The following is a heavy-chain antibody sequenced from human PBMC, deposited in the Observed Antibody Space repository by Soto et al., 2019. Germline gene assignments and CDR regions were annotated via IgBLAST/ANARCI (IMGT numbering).Heavy chain of an antibody. V-gene: IGHV4-4*02. CDR3: ARVLRGWFDP. J-gene: IGHJ5*02. CDR1: CGSIASANW. CDR2: ISHSGIT. Sequence: SDTLSLTCTFPCGSIASANWFTLVRQPPVGGLEWIGEISHSGITNYKASLKSRVTMSVDKTKNDVSLKLTSVTAADTAVYYCARVLRGWFDPWGQGTPVTVSS.